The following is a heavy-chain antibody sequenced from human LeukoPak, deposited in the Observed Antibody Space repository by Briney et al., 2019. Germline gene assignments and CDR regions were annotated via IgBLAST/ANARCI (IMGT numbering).Heavy chain of an antibody. J-gene: IGHJ3*02. CDR3: ARDLGSYGSVDAFDI. CDR2: IYSGGST. CDR1: GFTASSNY. Sequence: PGGSLRLSCAASGFTASSNYMSWVRPTPGKGLEWGSVIYSGGSTYYADSVKGRFTISRDNSKNTLYLQMNSLRAEDTAVYYCARDLGSYGSVDAFDIWGQGTMVTVSS. V-gene: IGHV3-53*01. D-gene: IGHD5-18*01.